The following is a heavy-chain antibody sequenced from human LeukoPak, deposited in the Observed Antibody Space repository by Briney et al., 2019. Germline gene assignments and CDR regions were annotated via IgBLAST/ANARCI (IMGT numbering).Heavy chain of an antibody. CDR3: AVPPLSGSGSSRPLAGVDV. D-gene: IGHD3-10*01. V-gene: IGHV3-48*04. CDR2: IGRSGDRTT. CDR1: GFTFSIYS. J-gene: IGHJ6*02. Sequence: PGGSLRLSCAASGFTFSIYSLNWVRQAPGKGLEWVAYIGRSGDRTTKYADSVKGRFTISRDNAENSLFLQMNSLRAEDTAVYYCAVPPLSGSGSSRPLAGVDVWGQGTTATVSS.